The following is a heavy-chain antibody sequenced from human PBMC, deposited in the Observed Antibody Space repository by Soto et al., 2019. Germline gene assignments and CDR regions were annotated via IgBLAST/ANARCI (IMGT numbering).Heavy chain of an antibody. V-gene: IGHV3-23*01. D-gene: IGHD1-26*01. CDR1: GFNFRGYT. J-gene: IGHJ4*02. Sequence: DVQLLESGGDLVQPGGSLSLSCAASGFNFRGYTMSWVRQAPGKGLESVSSLYGGGGRSTFYSASVKGRFVISRADSQNSLCLQMKSLRGEDTAMYYYAKDFTPDSRWDFDYWGQGTLVTVSS. CDR2: LYGGGGRST. CDR3: AKDFTPDSRWDFDY.